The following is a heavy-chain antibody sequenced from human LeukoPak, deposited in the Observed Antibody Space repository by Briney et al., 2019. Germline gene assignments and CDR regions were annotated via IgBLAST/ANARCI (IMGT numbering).Heavy chain of an antibody. D-gene: IGHD3-3*01. Sequence: SVKVSCKASGGTFSSYAISWVRQAPGQGLEWMGGIIPISGTANYAQKFQGRVTITTDESTSTAYMELSSLRSEDTAVYYCARGSHYDFWSGYEGEDNWFDPWGQGTLVTVSS. CDR2: IIPISGTA. CDR1: GGTFSSYA. V-gene: IGHV1-69*05. CDR3: ARGSHYDFWSGYEGEDNWFDP. J-gene: IGHJ5*02.